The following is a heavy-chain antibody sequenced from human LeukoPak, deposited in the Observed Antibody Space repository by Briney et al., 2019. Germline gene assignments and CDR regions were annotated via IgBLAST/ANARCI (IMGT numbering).Heavy chain of an antibody. CDR3: ARGGNSDFWGGYYGSDFQH. CDR2: ISGSGGST. V-gene: IGHV3-23*01. CDR1: GFTFSSYA. D-gene: IGHD3-3*01. Sequence: GGSLRHSRAASGFTFSSYAMSRVRQAPGKGLEWVSAISGSGGSTYYADSVKGRFTIPRDNSKNTLYLQMNSLRAEDTAVYYCARGGNSDFWGGYYGSDFQHWGQGTLVTVSS. J-gene: IGHJ1*01.